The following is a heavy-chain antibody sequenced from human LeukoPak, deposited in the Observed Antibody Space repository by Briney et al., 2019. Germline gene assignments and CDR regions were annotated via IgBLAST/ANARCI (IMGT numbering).Heavy chain of an antibody. CDR3: ARLYSSSWYGEWNAFDM. CDR1: GGSISSYY. CDR2: IYYSGST. Sequence: SETLSLTCTVSGGSISSYYWSWIRQPPGKGLEWIGYIYYSGSTNYNPSLKSRVTISVDTSKIQFSLQLKSVTPEDTAVYYCARLYSSSWYGEWNAFDMWGQGTMVTVSS. V-gene: IGHV4-59*12. D-gene: IGHD6-13*01. J-gene: IGHJ3*02.